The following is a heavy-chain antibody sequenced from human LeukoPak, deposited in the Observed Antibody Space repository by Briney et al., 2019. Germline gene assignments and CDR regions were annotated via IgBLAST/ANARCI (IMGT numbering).Heavy chain of an antibody. CDR3: ARDVSSGYLGFDY. V-gene: IGHV3-33*01. Sequence: PGGSLRLSCAASGFTFSSYGMQWVRQAPGKGLEWVAAIWYDGSEKYYADSVKGRFTICRDNSKNTVCLKMNSLRDEATAVYYWARDVSSGYLGFDYWGQGTLVTVSS. CDR2: IWYDGSEK. D-gene: IGHD3-22*01. J-gene: IGHJ4*02. CDR1: GFTFSSYG.